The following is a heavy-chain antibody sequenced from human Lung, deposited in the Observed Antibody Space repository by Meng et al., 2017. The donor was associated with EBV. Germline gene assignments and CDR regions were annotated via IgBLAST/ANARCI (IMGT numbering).Heavy chain of an antibody. CDR1: GYIFTNYG. CDR3: ARVEVGITSGDY. Sequence: QAQLVQSGGEVKRPWSSLKVSCKASGYIFTNYGSTWVRQAPGQGLEWMGWISAYNGNTNYAQTLQGRVTMTTDTSTSTAYMELRSLRSDDTAVYYCARVEVGITSGDYWGQGTLVTVSS. J-gene: IGHJ4*02. D-gene: IGHD1-26*01. CDR2: ISAYNGNT. V-gene: IGHV1-18*01.